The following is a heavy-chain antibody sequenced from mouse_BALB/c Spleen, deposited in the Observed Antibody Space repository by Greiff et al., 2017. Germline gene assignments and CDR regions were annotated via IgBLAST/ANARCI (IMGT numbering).Heavy chain of an antibody. Sequence: VQLVESGPGLVAPSQSLSITCTVSGFSLTSYGVHWVRQPPGKGLEWLGVIWAGGSTNYNSALMSRLSISKDNSKSQVFLKMNSLQTDDTAMYYCASGYDYEVAYWGQGTLVTVSA. D-gene: IGHD2-4*01. CDR1: GFSLTSYG. CDR2: IWAGGST. J-gene: IGHJ3*01. CDR3: ASGYDYEVAY. V-gene: IGHV2-9*02.